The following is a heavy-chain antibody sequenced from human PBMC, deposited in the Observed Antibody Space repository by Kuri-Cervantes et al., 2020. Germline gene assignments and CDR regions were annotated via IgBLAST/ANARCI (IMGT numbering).Heavy chain of an antibody. D-gene: IGHD3-9*01. V-gene: IGHV1-69*06. CDR2: IIPIFDAP. CDR1: GYTFTSYG. Sequence: SVKVSCKASGYTFTSYGISWVRQAPGQGLEWVGGIIPIFDAPHYAQKFQGRVTITADNSTSTAYMELSSLRSEDTAVYYCACSYDILTGTDDPWGQGTLVTVSS. J-gene: IGHJ5*02. CDR3: ACSYDILTGTDDP.